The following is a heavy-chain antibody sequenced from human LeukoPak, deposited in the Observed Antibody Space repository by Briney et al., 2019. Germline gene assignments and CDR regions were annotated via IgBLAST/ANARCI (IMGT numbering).Heavy chain of an antibody. CDR3: ARAKGGYDPSGDY. V-gene: IGHV3-7*01. CDR1: GFTFSSYW. Sequence: GGSLRLSCAASGFTFSSYWMSWVRQAPGKGLEWVANIKQDGSEKYYVDSVKGRFTISRDNAKNSLYLQMNRLGAEDTAVYYCARAKGGYDPSGDYWGQGTLVTVSS. J-gene: IGHJ4*02. CDR2: IKQDGSEK. D-gene: IGHD5-12*01.